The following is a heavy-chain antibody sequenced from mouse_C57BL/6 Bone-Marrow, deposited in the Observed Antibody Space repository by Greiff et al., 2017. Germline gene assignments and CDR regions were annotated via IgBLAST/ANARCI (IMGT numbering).Heavy chain of an antibody. Sequence: EVKLLESGAGLVKPGGSLKLSCAASGFTFSSYAMSWVRQTPEQRLEWVATISDGGSYTYYPDNVKGRCTISRDKAKNNLYLQLSHLKSEDTAMYDCAGDVGILARYFDVWGTGTTVTVSS. CDR3: AGDVGILARYFDV. V-gene: IGHV5-4*01. CDR1: GFTFSSYA. J-gene: IGHJ1*03. CDR2: ISDGGSYT.